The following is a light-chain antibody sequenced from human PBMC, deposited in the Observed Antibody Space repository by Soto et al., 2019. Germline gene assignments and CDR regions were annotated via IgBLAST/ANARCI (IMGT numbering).Light chain of an antibody. J-gene: IGLJ2*01. Sequence: QSVLTQPRSVSGSPGQSVTISCTGTSKNIGGYNYVSWYQQYPGKAPKLMIFDVSKRPSGVPDRFSGSKSGNTASLTISGLQAEDEAVYYCCSSAGSYTFVVFGGGTKVTVL. CDR1: SKNIGGYNY. V-gene: IGLV2-11*01. CDR3: CSSAGSYTFVV. CDR2: DVS.